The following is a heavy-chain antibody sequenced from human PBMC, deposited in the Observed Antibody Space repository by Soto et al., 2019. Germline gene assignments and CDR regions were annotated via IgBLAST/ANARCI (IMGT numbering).Heavy chain of an antibody. CDR3: ARDSDCSSTSCLVYYYYYMDV. J-gene: IGHJ6*03. V-gene: IGHV1-69*04. D-gene: IGHD2-2*01. Sequence: ASVKVSCKASGGTFSSYTISWVRQAPGQGFEWMGRIIPILGIANYAQKFQGRVTITADKSTSTAYMELSSLRSEDTAVYYCARDSDCSSTSCLVYYYYYMDVWGKGNPGHRLL. CDR2: IIPILGIA. CDR1: GGTFSSYT.